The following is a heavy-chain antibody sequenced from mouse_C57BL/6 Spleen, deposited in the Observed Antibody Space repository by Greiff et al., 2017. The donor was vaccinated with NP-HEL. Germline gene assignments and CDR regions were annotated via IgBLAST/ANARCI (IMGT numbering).Heavy chain of an antibody. Sequence: EVQVVESGGGLVKPGGSLKLSCAASGFTFSDYGMHWVRQAPEQGLEWVAYISSGSSTIYYADTVKGRFTISRDNAKNTLFLHMTTLMSEVTALYYCARQTGTGEDYWGQGTTLTVSS. D-gene: IGHD4-1*01. V-gene: IGHV5-17*01. J-gene: IGHJ2*01. CDR3: ARQTGTGEDY. CDR2: ISSGSSTI. CDR1: GFTFSDYG.